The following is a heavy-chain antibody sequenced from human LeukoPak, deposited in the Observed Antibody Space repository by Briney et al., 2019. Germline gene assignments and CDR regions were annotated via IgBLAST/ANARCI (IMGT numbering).Heavy chain of an antibody. J-gene: IGHJ4*02. V-gene: IGHV4-61*02. CDR3: AREVAAGDGGY. CDR2: IYTGGST. Sequence: KPSQTLSLTCTVSGGSISSGSYYWRWIRQPAGKGLEWIGRIYTGGSTNYNPALKSRVTISLDTSKNQFSLKLSSVTAADTAVYYCAREVAAGDGGYWGQGTLVTVSS. CDR1: GGSISSGSYY. D-gene: IGHD5-12*01.